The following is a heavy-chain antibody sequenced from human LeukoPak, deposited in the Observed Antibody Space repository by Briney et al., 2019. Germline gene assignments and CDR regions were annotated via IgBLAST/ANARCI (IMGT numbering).Heavy chain of an antibody. Sequence: PGGSLRLSCAASGFTFSSYAMSWVRQAPGKRLEWVSGISGSGGSTYYADSVKGRFTISRDKSKNTLYLQMNSLRAEDTAVYYCARKIGDYENYWGQGTLVTVSS. D-gene: IGHD4-17*01. CDR2: ISGSGGST. CDR1: GFTFSSYA. J-gene: IGHJ4*02. CDR3: ARKIGDYENY. V-gene: IGHV3-23*01.